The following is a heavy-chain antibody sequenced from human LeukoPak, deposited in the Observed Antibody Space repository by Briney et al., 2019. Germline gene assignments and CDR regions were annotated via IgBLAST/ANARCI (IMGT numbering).Heavy chain of an antibody. CDR1: GGSFSGYY. D-gene: IGHD3-22*01. CDR2: INHSGST. Sequence: SETLSLTCAVYGGSFSGYYWSWIRQPPGKGLEWIGEINHSGSTNYNPSLKSRVTISVDTSKNQFSLKLSSVTAADTAVYYCARVTGYMIEDYFDYWGQGTLVTVPS. V-gene: IGHV4-34*01. J-gene: IGHJ4*02. CDR3: ARVTGYMIEDYFDY.